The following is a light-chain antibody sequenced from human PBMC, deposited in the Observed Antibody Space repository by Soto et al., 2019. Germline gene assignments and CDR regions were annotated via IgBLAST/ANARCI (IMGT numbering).Light chain of an antibody. CDR2: INSDGSH. J-gene: IGLJ2*01. CDR1: SGHSRYA. Sequence: QPVLTQSPSASASLGASVKLTCTLSSGHSRYAIAWHQQQPEKGPRYLMKINSDGSHSKGDGIPDRFSGSSSGAERYLTISSLQSEDEADYYCQAWGSGVQVFGGGTKLTVL. CDR3: QAWGSGVQV. V-gene: IGLV4-69*01.